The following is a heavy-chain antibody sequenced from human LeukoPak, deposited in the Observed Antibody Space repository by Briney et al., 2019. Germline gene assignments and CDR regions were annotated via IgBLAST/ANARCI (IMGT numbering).Heavy chain of an antibody. V-gene: IGHV1-69*05. CDR3: ARGGTDYFSAGYFDL. CDR2: IIPIFGTA. D-gene: IGHD2/OR15-2a*01. Sequence: GPSVKVSCKASGYTFTSYAISWVRQAPGQGLEWMGRIIPIFGTANYAQKFQGRVTITTDESTSTAYMELSSLRSEDTAVYYCARGGTDYFSAGYFDLWGRGTLVTVSS. J-gene: IGHJ2*01. CDR1: GYTFTSYA.